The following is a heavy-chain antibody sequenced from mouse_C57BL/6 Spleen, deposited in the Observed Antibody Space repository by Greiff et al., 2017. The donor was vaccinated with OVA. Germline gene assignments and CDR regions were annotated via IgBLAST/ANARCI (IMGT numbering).Heavy chain of an antibody. V-gene: IGHV1-54*01. CDR2: INPGSGGT. J-gene: IGHJ4*01. CDR3: GYGSYAMDY. Sequence: QVQLQQSGAELVRPGTSVKVSCKASGYAFTNYLIEWVKQRPGQGLEWIGVINPGSGGTNYNEKLKGKATLTADKSSSTAYLQLSSLTSEDSAVYFCGYGSYAMDYWGQGTSVTVSS. D-gene: IGHD2-2*01. CDR1: GYAFTNYL.